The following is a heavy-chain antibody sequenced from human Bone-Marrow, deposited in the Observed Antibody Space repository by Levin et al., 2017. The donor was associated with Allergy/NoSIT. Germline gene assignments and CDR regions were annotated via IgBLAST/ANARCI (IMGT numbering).Heavy chain of an antibody. Sequence: PGGSLRLSCGASGFTFSNFSMSWVRQGPGKGLEWVAAIYGDATSKHYADSVKGRFTISRDNSDNTDYLHMNNLGVEDTAKYYCAKDFRPDDGWDLDSWGQGTLVTVSP. CDR2: IYGDATSK. V-gene: IGHV3-23*03. J-gene: IGHJ4*02. CDR1: GFTFSNFS. D-gene: IGHD5-24*01. CDR3: AKDFRPDDGWDLDS.